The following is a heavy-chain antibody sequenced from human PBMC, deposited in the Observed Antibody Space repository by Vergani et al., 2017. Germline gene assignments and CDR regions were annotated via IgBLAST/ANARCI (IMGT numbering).Heavy chain of an antibody. J-gene: IGHJ4*02. CDR1: GFTFSDYY. CDR2: IKQDGSEK. Sequence: VQLVESGGGLVKPGGSLRLSCAASGFTFSDYYMSWIRQAPGKGLEWVANIKQDGSEKYYVDSVKGRFTISRDNAKNSLYLQMNSLRAEDTAVYYCAKDSSGYYLDYWGQGTLVTVSS. V-gene: IGHV3-7*01. D-gene: IGHD3-22*01. CDR3: AKDSSGYYLDY.